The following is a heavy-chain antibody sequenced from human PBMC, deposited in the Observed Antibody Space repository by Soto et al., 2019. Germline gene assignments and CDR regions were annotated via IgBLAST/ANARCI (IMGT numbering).Heavy chain of an antibody. CDR2: ISGSGGST. D-gene: IGHD2-2*01. V-gene: IGHV3-23*01. J-gene: IGHJ6*02. CDR1: GFTFSSYA. CDR3: AKLGVSAAIYYYGMDV. Sequence: EVQLLESGGGLVQPGGSLRLSCAASGFTFSSYAMSWVRQAPGKGLEWVSAISGSGGSTYYADSVKGRFTISRDNSKNTLYLQMNSLRAEDTAVYYCAKLGVSAAIYYYGMDVWGQGTTVTVSS.